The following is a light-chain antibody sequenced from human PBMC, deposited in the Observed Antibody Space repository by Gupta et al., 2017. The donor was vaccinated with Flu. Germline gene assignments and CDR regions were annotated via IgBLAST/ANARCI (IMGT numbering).Light chain of an antibody. Sequence: QSALTQPASVSGSPGQSITIPCTGTISDVGSYNYVSWYQQHPGKAPKLMIYEVSKWPSGVSNRFSGSKSGNTASLTISGLQADDEADYYCCSYAGSSTWVFGGGTKLTVL. CDR3: CSYAGSSTWV. J-gene: IGLJ3*02. V-gene: IGLV2-23*02. CDR2: EVS. CDR1: ISDVGSYNY.